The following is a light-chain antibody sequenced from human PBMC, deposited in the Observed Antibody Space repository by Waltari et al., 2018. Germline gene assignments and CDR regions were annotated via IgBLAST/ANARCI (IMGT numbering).Light chain of an antibody. J-gene: IGLJ2*01. CDR3: SSYAGRNNIVL. V-gene: IGLV2-8*01. CDR1: SSDVGSYNY. Sequence: QSALTQPPSASGSPGQSVTISCTGTSSDVGSYNYVSWYQQHPGTAPKLMIYEVSKRPSGVPDRFSGSKSGNTASLTVSGLQAEDEADYYCSSYAGRNNIVLFGGGTKLTVL. CDR2: EVS.